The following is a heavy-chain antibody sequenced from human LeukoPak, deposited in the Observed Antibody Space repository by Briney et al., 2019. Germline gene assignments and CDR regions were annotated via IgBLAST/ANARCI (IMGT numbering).Heavy chain of an antibody. CDR1: GGSISSSSY. CDR2: IYYSGST. D-gene: IGHD3-22*01. J-gene: IGHJ3*02. V-gene: IGHV4-59*01. CDR3: ARDGNYYDSSGYGVDI. Sequence: SETLSLTCTVSGGSISSSSYWTWIRQPPGKGLEWIGYIYYSGSTNYNPSLKSRVTISVDTSKNQFSLKLSSVTAADTAVYYCARDGNYYDSSGYGVDIWGQGTMVTVSS.